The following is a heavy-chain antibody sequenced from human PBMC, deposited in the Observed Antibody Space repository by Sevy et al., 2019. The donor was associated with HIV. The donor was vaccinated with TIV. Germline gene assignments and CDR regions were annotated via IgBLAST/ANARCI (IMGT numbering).Heavy chain of an antibody. V-gene: IGHV4-34*01. J-gene: IGHJ2*01. CDR2: INHSGST. CDR1: GGSVSGYY. CDR3: ARGSSRSYWYFDL. Sequence: SETLSLTCAVYGGSVSGYYWSWIRQPPGKGLEWIGEINHSGSTHYNPSLKSRVTISVDTSKNQFSLKLSSVTAADTAVYYCARGSSRSYWYFDLWGRGTLVTVSS.